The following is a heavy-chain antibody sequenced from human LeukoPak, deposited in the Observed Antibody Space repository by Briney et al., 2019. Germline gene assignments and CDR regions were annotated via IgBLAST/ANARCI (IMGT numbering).Heavy chain of an antibody. CDR3: AGYGGRYPYYMDV. CDR1: GFSVSTNY. V-gene: IGHV3-66*01. J-gene: IGHJ6*03. D-gene: IGHD1-26*01. Sequence: GGSLRLSCAGTGFSVSTNYMSWVRQAPGRGLQWVSVMYTLGNTYYADSVKGRFTISRDNSKNTLYLQMNSLRAEDTAMYYCAGYGGRYPYYMDVWGKGTTVTISS. CDR2: MYTLGNT.